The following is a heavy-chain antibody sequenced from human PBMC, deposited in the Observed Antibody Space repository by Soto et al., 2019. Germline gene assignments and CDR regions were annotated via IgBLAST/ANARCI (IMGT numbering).Heavy chain of an antibody. V-gene: IGHV4-61*08. J-gene: IGHJ6*02. CDR1: GGSISSGDYY. CDR2: IYYSGST. CDR3: ARDEFYRMDV. Sequence: PSETLSLTCTVSGGSISSGDYYWSWIRQPPGKGLEWMGYIYYSGSTNYNPSLKSRVTISVDTSKNQFSLKLSSVTAADTAVYYCARDEFYRMDVWGQGTTVTFSS.